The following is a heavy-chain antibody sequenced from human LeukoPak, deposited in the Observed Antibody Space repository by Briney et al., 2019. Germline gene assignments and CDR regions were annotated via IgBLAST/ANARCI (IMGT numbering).Heavy chain of an antibody. CDR2: IKQEGSEK. V-gene: IGHV3-7*01. CDR3: ARLRFVAATGVSPFDY. Sequence: GGSLRLSRAASGFIFSSYLMSWVGQAPGKGLEWVASIKQEGSEKYYVDSVKGRFTISRDNAKNSLYLQLNSLRAEDTAVYYCARLRFVAATGVSPFDYWGQGTLVTVSS. J-gene: IGHJ4*02. CDR1: GFIFSSYL. D-gene: IGHD6-13*01.